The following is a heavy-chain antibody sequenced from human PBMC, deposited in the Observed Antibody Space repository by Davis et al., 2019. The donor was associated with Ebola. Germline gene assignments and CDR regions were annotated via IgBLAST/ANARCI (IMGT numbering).Heavy chain of an antibody. D-gene: IGHD2-2*01. CDR1: GFTFSSYA. CDR3: ARAVDPYQLPYYFDQ. J-gene: IGHJ4*02. CDR2: ISYDGSNK. V-gene: IGHV3-30-3*01. Sequence: PGGSLRLSCAASGFTFSSYAMHWVRQAPGKGLEWVAVISYDGSNKYYADSVKGRFTISRDNSKNTLYLQMNSLRAEDTAVYYCARAVDPYQLPYYFDQWGQGALVTVSS.